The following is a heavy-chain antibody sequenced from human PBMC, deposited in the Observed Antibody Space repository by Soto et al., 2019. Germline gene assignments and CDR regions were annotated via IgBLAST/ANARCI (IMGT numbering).Heavy chain of an antibody. V-gene: IGHV3-48*01. CDR2: ISSSSSTI. CDR1: GFTFSSYT. Sequence: EVQLVESGGGLVQPGGSLRLSCAASGFTFSSYTMNWVRQAPGRGLEWVSYISSSSSTIYYADSVKGRFTISRDNAKISLYLQMHSLRAEDTAVYYCAREPNRSGWYKERDAFDSWGQGTMVTVSS. D-gene: IGHD6-19*01. CDR3: AREPNRSGWYKERDAFDS. J-gene: IGHJ3*02.